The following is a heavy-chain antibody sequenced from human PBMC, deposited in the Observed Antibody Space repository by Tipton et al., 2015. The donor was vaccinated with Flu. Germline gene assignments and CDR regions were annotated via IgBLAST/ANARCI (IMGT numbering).Heavy chain of an antibody. D-gene: IGHD3-22*01. Sequence: LRLSCTVSGGSIRSSSYYWGWIRQPPGKGPEWIGSMLYGGSTYYNPSLESRVTISLDTSKNQFSLKLSSVTAADTAVYYCARDDSGFNDYWGAGTLVTVSS. CDR2: MLYGGST. V-gene: IGHV4-39*07. CDR1: GGSIRSSSYY. CDR3: ARDDSGFNDY. J-gene: IGHJ4*02.